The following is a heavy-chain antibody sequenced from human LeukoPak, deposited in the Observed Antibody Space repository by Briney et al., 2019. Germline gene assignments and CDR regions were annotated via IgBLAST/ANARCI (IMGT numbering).Heavy chain of an antibody. CDR3: ARSGGYSSGWHFDY. J-gene: IGHJ4*02. CDR1: GFTVSSVN. V-gene: IGHV3-53*01. CDR2: IYRGYT. Sequence: GGSLRLSCAASGFTVSSVNMSWVRQAPGKGLEWVSIIYRGYTYYADSVKGRFTISRDNSKNTLGLQMNSLRAEDTAVYYCARSGGYSSGWHFDYWGQGTLVTVSS. D-gene: IGHD6-19*01.